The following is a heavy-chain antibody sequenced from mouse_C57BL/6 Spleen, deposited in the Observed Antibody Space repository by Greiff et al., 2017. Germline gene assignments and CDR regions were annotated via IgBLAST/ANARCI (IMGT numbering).Heavy chain of an antibody. CDR1: GYTFTGYW. Sequence: QVQLQQSGAELMKPGASVKLSCKATGYTFTGYWIEWVQQRPGHGLEWIGEILPGSGSTNYDEKFKGKATFTADTSSNTAYMQLSSVTTEDSAIYDGARHTAVGATDFDYWGQGTTLTVSS. D-gene: IGHD1-1*01. J-gene: IGHJ2*01. CDR2: ILPGSGST. CDR3: ARHTAVGATDFDY. V-gene: IGHV1-9*01.